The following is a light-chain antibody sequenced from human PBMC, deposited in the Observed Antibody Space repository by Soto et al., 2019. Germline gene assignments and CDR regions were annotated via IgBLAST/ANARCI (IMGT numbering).Light chain of an antibody. CDR2: VAS. V-gene: IGKV3-15*01. CDR3: QQYNKWPPWT. CDR1: QSVISN. J-gene: IGKJ1*01. Sequence: EIVMTQSPATLSVSPGERATLSCRASQSVISNFAWYQQKPGQAPRLLICVASTRATGIPARFSGSGSGTDFTLTIRSLQSEDCAVYYCQQYNKWPPWTFGQGTKVEIK.